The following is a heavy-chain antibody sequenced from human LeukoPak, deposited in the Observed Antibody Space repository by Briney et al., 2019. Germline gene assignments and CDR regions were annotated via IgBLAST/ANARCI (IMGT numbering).Heavy chain of an antibody. D-gene: IGHD2-2*01. CDR3: ARVPLRYCSSTSCYSSYYYYYGMDV. J-gene: IGHJ6*02. V-gene: IGHV1-69*13. Sequence: SVKASCKASGGTFSSYAISWVRQAPGQGLEWMGGIIPIFGTANYAQKFQGRVTITADESTSTAYMELSSLRSEDTAVYYCARVPLRYCSSTSCYSSYYYYYGMDVWGQGTTVTVSS. CDR1: GGTFSSYA. CDR2: IIPIFGTA.